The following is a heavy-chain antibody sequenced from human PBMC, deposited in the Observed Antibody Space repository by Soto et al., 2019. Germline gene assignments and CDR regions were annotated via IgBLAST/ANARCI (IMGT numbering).Heavy chain of an antibody. CDR1: GFTFSSYE. D-gene: IGHD6-19*01. J-gene: IGHJ4*02. V-gene: IGHV3-48*03. CDR2: ISSSGSTI. CDR3: PRQTPPSWLVPSYCLDF. Sequence: GGSLRLSCAASGFTFSSYEMNWVRQAPGKGLEWVSYISSSGSTIYYADSVKGRFTISRDNAKNSLYLQMNSLRAEDSAFYYCPRQTPPSWLVPSYCLDFWGQGTLVTVSS.